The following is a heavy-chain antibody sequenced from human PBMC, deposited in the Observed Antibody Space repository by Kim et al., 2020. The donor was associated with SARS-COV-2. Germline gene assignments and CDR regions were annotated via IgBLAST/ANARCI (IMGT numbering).Heavy chain of an antibody. CDR1: GFTFSNYG. D-gene: IGHD6-13*01. V-gene: IGHV3-33*05. J-gene: IGHJ4*02. CDR2: ISYDGSNK. CDR3: ARELAAAPPFDY. Sequence: GGSLRLSCAASGFTFSNYGMHWVRQAPGKGLEWVAVISYDGSNKYYADSVKGRFTISRDNSKNTLYLQMNSLRAEDTAVYYCARELAAAPPFDYWGQGTL.